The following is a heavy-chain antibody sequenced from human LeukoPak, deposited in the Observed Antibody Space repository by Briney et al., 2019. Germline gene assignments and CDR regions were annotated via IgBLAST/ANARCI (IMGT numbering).Heavy chain of an antibody. CDR2: ISWNSGSI. CDR3: AKSRFPHTGYSPDSFDI. V-gene: IGHV3-9*03. J-gene: IGHJ3*02. CDR1: GFTFDGYA. Sequence: PGGSLRLSCAASGFTFDGYAMHWVRQAPGKGLEWVAGISWNSGSIGYADSVKGRFTISRDNAKTSLYLQMNSLRAEDMALYYCAKSRFPHTGYSPDSFDIWGQGTMVTVSS. D-gene: IGHD5-18*01.